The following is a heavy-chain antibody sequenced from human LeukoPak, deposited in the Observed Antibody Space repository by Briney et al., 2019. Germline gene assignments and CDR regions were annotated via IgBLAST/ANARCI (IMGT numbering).Heavy chain of an antibody. CDR3: AREWELRLFDY. D-gene: IGHD1-26*01. Sequence: TRGSLRLSCVVSGFTSRSYVMHWVRQAPGKGLEWVAVISDDGSSKDYSDSVRGRVTISRDNSKNTVYLEMNSLRAEDTAVYYCAREWELRLFDYWGQGTLVTVSS. V-gene: IGHV3-30-3*01. CDR2: ISDDGSSK. J-gene: IGHJ4*02. CDR1: GFTSRSYV.